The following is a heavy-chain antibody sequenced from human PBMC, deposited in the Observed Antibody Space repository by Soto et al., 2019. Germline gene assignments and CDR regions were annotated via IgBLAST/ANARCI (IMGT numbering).Heavy chain of an antibody. CDR1: GFTFSSYG. CDR3: AKGYSGYDWIVDY. D-gene: IGHD5-12*01. CDR2: ISYDGSNK. V-gene: IGHV3-30*18. J-gene: IGHJ4*02. Sequence: QAGGSLRLSCAASGFTFSSYGMHWVRQAPGKGLEWVAVISYDGSNKYYADSVKGRFTISRDNSKNTLYLQMNSLRAEDTAVYYCAKGYSGYDWIVDYWGQGTLVTVSS.